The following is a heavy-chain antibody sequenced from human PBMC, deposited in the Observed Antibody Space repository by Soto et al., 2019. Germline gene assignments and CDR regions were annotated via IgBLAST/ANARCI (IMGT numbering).Heavy chain of an antibody. V-gene: IGHV1-46*01. Sequence: ASVKVSCKASGYTFTSYYMHWVRQAPGQGLEWMGIINPSGGSTSHAQKFQGRVTMTRDTSTSTVYVELSSLRSEDTAVYYCVRESGGSCYSLFCYYYGMDVWGQGTTVTVSS. CDR1: GYTFTSYY. D-gene: IGHD2-15*01. CDR2: INPSGGST. J-gene: IGHJ6*02. CDR3: VRESGGSCYSLFCYYYGMDV.